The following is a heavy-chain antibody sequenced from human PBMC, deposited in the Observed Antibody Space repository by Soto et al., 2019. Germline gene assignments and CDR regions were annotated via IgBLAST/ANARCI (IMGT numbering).Heavy chain of an antibody. CDR3: ARGPRTVENWYFDL. CDR2: IIPILGIA. CDR1: GGTFSSYT. D-gene: IGHD4-17*01. J-gene: IGHJ2*01. Sequence: GVSVKVSCKASGGTFSSYTISWVRQAPRQGLEWMGRIIPILGIANYAQKFQGRVTITADKSTSTAYMELSSLRSEDTAVYYCARGPRTVENWYFDLWGRGTLVTVSS. V-gene: IGHV1-69*02.